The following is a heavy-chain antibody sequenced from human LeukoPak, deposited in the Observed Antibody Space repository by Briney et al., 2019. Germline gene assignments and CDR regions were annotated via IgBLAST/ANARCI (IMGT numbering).Heavy chain of an antibody. CDR2: IDPNSGGT. J-gene: IGHJ4*02. D-gene: IGHD2-15*01. Sequence: PSVNVSCKASGYTFTGYYMHWVRQAPGPGLEWMGWIDPNSGGTNYAQKFQDRVTMTRDTSISTAYMELSSLRSDDTALYYCTRVGYCSGGTCPYYFDYWGQGTLVTVPS. CDR1: GYTFTGYY. CDR3: TRVGYCSGGTCPYYFDY. V-gene: IGHV1-2*02.